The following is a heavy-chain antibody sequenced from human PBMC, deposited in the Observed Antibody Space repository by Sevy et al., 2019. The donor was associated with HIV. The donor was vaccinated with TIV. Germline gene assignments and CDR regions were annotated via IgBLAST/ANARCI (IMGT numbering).Heavy chain of an antibody. CDR2: FDTEDGET. D-gene: IGHD3-3*01. CDR3: ATTKDYDVWSGYPFDD. V-gene: IGHV1-24*01. J-gene: IGHJ4*02. CDR1: GYTLTKLS. Sequence: ASVKVSCKVSGYTLTKLSMNWVRPAPGKGLEWMGTFDTEDGETIYAQNFQGRVTMTEDTSTETAYMELSSLRSEDRAVYYCATTKDYDVWSGYPFDDWGQGTLVTVSS.